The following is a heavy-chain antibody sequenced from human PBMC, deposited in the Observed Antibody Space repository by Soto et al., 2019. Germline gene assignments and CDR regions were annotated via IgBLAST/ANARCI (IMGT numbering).Heavy chain of an antibody. V-gene: IGHV1-2*02. CDR1: GYTFTGYY. CDR2: INPNSGGT. J-gene: IGHJ4*02. CDR3: ARAPGRKVVITLYYFGY. D-gene: IGHD3-22*01. Sequence: GASVKVSCKASGYTFTGYYMHWVRQAPGQGLEWMGWINPNSGGTNYAQKFQGRVTMTRDTSISTAYMELSRLRSDDTAVYYCARAPGRKVVITLYYFGYWGQGTLVTVSS.